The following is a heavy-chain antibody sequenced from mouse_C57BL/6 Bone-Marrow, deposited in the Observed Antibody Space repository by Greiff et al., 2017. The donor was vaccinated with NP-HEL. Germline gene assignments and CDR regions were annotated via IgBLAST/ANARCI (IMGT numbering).Heavy chain of an antibody. CDR2: INPSSGYT. J-gene: IGHJ1*03. CDR3: ANYDGYYPWYFDV. CDR1: GYTFTSYW. Sequence: VQLQQSGAELAKPGASVKLSCKASGYTFTSYWMHWVKQRPGQGLEWIGYINPSSGYTKYKQKFKDKATLTADKSSSTAYMQLSSLTYEDSAVYYCANYDGYYPWYFDVWGTGTTVTVSA. D-gene: IGHD2-3*01. V-gene: IGHV1-7*01.